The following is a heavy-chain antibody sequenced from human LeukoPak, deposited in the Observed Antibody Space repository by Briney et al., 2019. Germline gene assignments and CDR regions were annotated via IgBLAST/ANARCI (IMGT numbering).Heavy chain of an antibody. CDR1: GGSFSGYY. CDR2: INHSGST. J-gene: IGHJ4*02. D-gene: IGHD2-2*01. Sequence: PSETLSLTCAVYGGSFSGYYWSWIRQPPGKGLEWIGEINHSGSTNYNPSLKSRVTISVDTSKNQFSLKLSSVTAADTAVYYCARGPLGYCSSTSCYPYYFDYWGQGTLVTVSS. V-gene: IGHV4-34*01. CDR3: ARGPLGYCSSTSCYPYYFDY.